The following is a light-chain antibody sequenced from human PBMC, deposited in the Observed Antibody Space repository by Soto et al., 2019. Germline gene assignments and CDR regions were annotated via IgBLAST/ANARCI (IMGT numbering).Light chain of an antibody. CDR2: EVS. CDR1: SSDIGGYNF. V-gene: IGLV2-8*01. CDR3: YSYAGSFTWV. J-gene: IGLJ3*02. Sequence: QSVLTQPPSASGSPGQSVTISCTGTSSDIGGYNFVSWYQQLPGKAPKLMISEVSNRPSGVSNRFSGSKSGNTASLTISGLQADDEGDYYCYSYAGSFTWVFGGGTKLTVL.